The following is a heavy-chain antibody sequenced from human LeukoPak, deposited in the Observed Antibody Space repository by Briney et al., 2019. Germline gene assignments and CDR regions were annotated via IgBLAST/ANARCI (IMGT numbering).Heavy chain of an antibody. V-gene: IGHV4-34*01. CDR1: GGSFSGYY. CDR3: ARGIPEGWPPSRDY. D-gene: IGHD1-14*01. J-gene: IGHJ4*02. CDR2: INHSGST. Sequence: SETLSLTCAVYGGSFSGYYWSWIRQPPGKGLEWIGEINHSGSTTYNPSLKSRVTISVDTSKNQFSLKLSSVTAADTAVYYCARGIPEGWPPSRDYWGQGTLVTVSS.